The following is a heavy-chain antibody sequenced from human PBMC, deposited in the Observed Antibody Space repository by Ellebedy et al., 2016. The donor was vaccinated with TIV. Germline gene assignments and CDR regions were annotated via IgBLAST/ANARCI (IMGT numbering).Heavy chain of an antibody. CDR2: ISLDGGHE. D-gene: IGHD2-15*01. CDR1: GFTFSSYG. V-gene: IGHV3-30*18. CDR3: AKTKDSGVWQFHY. Sequence: PGGSLRLSCAASGFTFSSYGMHWVRQAPGTGPEWVAAISLDGGHEYYADSVKGRFTISRDNSKNTVYLQMNSLSSEDTAVYYCAKTKDSGVWQFHYWGQGIPVTVSS. J-gene: IGHJ4*02.